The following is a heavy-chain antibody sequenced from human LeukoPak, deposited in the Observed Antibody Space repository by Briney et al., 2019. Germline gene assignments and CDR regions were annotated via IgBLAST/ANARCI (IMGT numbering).Heavy chain of an antibody. V-gene: IGHV4-30-2*01. Sequence: SETLSLTCAVSGGSISSGGYSWSWIRQPPGKGLEWIGYIYHSGSTYYNPCLKSRVTISVDTSKNQFSLKLSSVTAADTAVYYCARDIGEFRAQGMDVWGQGTTVTVSS. D-gene: IGHD3-10*01. CDR2: IYHSGST. CDR1: GGSISSGGYS. CDR3: ARDIGEFRAQGMDV. J-gene: IGHJ6*02.